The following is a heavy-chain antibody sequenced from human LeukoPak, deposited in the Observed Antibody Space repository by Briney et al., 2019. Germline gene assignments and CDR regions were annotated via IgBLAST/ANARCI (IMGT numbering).Heavy chain of an antibody. CDR2: ISGSGGST. CDR3: AKDEGVQQWLNY. J-gene: IGHJ4*02. Sequence: GFLRLSCAASGFTFSNYDMSWVRQAPGKGLEWVSAISGSGGSTDYADSVKGRFSVSRDNSKNTLYLQMNSLRAEDTAVYYCAKDEGVQQWLNYWGQGTLVTVSS. CDR1: GFTFSNYD. V-gene: IGHV3-23*01. D-gene: IGHD6-19*01.